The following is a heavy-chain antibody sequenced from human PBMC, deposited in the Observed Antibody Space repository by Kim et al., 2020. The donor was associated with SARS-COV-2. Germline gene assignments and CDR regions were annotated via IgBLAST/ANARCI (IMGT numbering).Heavy chain of an antibody. CDR2: INPSGGST. Sequence: ASVKVSCKASGYTFTSYYMHWVRQAPGQGLEWMGIINPSGGSTSYAQKFQGRVTMTRDTSTSTVYMELSSLRSEDTAVYYCARGTTGQPTHITMIVVVINSWLDYWGQGTLVTVSS. J-gene: IGHJ4*02. D-gene: IGHD3-22*01. CDR3: ARGTTGQPTHITMIVVVINSWLDY. V-gene: IGHV1-46*01. CDR1: GYTFTSYY.